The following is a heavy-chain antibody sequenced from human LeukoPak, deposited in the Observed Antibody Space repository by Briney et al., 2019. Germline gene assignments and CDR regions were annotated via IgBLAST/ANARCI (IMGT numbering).Heavy chain of an antibody. Sequence: ASVKVSCKASGYTFTGYYMHWVRQAPGQGLEWMGWINPNSGGTNYAQKFQGRVTMTRDTSISTAYMELSRLRSDDTAVYYCARAPVVPAAPFAIWFDPWGQGTLVTVSS. CDR2: INPNSGGT. D-gene: IGHD2-2*01. V-gene: IGHV1-2*02. CDR3: ARAPVVPAAPFAIWFDP. J-gene: IGHJ5*02. CDR1: GYTFTGYY.